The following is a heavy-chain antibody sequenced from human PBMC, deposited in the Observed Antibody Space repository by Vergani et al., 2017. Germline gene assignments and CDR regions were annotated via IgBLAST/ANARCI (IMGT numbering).Heavy chain of an antibody. D-gene: IGHD2-2*01. V-gene: IGHV3-13*01. J-gene: IGHJ6*02. Sequence: EVQLVESGGGLVQPGGSLRLSCAASGFTFSSYDMHWVRQATGKGLEWVSAIGTAGDTYYPGSVKGRFTISRENAKNSLYLQMNSLRSEDTAVYYCARDTRIYCSSTSCSGESDRYYGMDVWGQGTTVTVSS. CDR3: ARDTRIYCSSTSCSGESDRYYGMDV. CDR2: IGTAGDT. CDR1: GFTFSSYD.